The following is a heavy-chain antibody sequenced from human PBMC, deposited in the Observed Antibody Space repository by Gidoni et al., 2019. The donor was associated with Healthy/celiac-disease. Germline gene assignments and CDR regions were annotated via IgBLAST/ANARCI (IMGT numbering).Heavy chain of an antibody. J-gene: IGHJ4*02. CDR2: ISSSSSYI. D-gene: IGHD6-19*01. CDR1: GFTFSSYS. V-gene: IGHV3-21*01. CDR3: AVPEGQSDY. Sequence: EVQLVESGGGLVKPGGSLRLSCAASGFTFSSYSMNWVRQAPGKGPECVSSISSSSSYIYYADSVKGRFTISRDNAKNSLYLQMNSLRAEDTAVYYCAVPEGQSDYWGQGTLVTVSS.